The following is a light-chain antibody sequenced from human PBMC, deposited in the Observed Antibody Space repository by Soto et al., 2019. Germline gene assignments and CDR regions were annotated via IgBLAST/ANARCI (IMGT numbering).Light chain of an antibody. CDR3: QQANSFPLT. CDR1: QGINSW. CDR2: AAS. Sequence: DILMTQSPSSVSASVGDRVTITCRASQGINSWLAWYQQQPGKAPKLLIYAASSLQSGVPSRFSGSGSGTDFTLTISSLQPEDFATYYCQQANSFPLTFGPGTKVDIK. V-gene: IGKV1-12*01. J-gene: IGKJ3*01.